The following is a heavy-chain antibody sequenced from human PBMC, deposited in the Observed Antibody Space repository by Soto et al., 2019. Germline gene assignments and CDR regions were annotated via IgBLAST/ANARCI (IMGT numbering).Heavy chain of an antibody. D-gene: IGHD6-19*01. J-gene: IGHJ4*02. V-gene: IGHV4-30-2*01. CDR3: ARGGLLPDY. Sequence: QLQLQGSGSGLVKPSQTLSLTCAVSGGSISSGGYSWSWIRQPPGKGQEWIGYISHSGSTYYNPSLKSRVTISVDRSKNQFSLKLSSVTAADTAVYYCARGGLLPDYWGQGTLVTVSS. CDR2: ISHSGST. CDR1: GGSISSGGYS.